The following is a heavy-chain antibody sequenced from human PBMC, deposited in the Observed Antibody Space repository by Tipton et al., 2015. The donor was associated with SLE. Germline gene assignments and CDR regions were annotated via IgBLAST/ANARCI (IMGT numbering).Heavy chain of an antibody. CDR2: INHSGST. CDR3: ARGPFDY. J-gene: IGHJ4*02. Sequence: TLSLTCTVYGGSFSGYYWNWIRQPPGKGLEWIGEINHSGSTNYNPSLKSRVTISVDTSKNQFSLKLSSVTAADTAVYYCARGPFDYWGQGTLVTVSS. V-gene: IGHV4-34*01. CDR1: GGSFSGYY.